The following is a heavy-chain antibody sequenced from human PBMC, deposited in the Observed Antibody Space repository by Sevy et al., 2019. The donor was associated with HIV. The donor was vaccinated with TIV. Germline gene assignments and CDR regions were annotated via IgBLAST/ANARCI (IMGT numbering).Heavy chain of an antibody. CDR2: IIPIFGTA. J-gene: IGHJ4*02. V-gene: IGHV1-69*13. D-gene: IGHD6-19*01. Sequence: ASVKVSCKASGGTFSSYAISWVRQAPGQGLEWMGGIIPIFGTANYAQKFQGRVTITADESTSTAYMELSSLRSEDTAVYYCARDSGSSGWCGLEFDYWGQGTLVTVS. CDR1: GGTFSSYA. CDR3: ARDSGSSGWCGLEFDY.